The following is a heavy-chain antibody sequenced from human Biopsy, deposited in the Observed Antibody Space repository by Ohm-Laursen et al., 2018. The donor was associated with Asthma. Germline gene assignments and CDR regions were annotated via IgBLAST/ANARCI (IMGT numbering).Heavy chain of an antibody. J-gene: IGHJ4*02. D-gene: IGHD3-22*01. Sequence: SDTLSLTCTVYGGYLTGHYWNWIRQPPGKGLEWIGEIDQSGYTNYNPSLKSRVTISADTSKNQFHLNLSSVTAADTAVYFCARAETAGFYYRHWGQGTLVTVSS. V-gene: IGHV4-34*01. CDR3: ARAETAGFYYRH. CDR1: GGYLTGHY. CDR2: IDQSGYT.